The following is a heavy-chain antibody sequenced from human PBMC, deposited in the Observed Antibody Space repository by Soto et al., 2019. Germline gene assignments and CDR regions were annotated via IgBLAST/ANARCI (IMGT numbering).Heavy chain of an antibody. Sequence: GSVKVCWKASGDPFTTYDINLVRQATGHGLEWMGWINPNSGNIGYAQRFQGRVTMTRDTAIRAAYMEVSSLRSDDTAVYYCARGRASGSYYLLDYWGQGTLVTVSS. V-gene: IGHV1-8*01. J-gene: IGHJ4*02. CDR1: GDPFTTYD. D-gene: IGHD3-10*01. CDR3: ARGRASGSYYLLDY. CDR2: INPNSGNI.